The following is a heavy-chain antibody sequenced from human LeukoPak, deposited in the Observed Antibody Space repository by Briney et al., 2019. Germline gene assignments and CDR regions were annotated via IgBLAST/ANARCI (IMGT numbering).Heavy chain of an antibody. CDR2: IYNSGIT. J-gene: IGHJ6*03. Sequence: SETLSLTCTVSGGSVSSHFWSWIRQPPGKGLEWIGYIYNSGITDYNPSLKSRVTMSVDTSKNQFSLMLRSVTAADTAVYYCARDHLPAGAPGYYMDVWGKGTTVTVSS. CDR1: GGSVSSHF. V-gene: IGHV4-59*02. CDR3: ARDHLPAGAPGYYMDV. D-gene: IGHD4/OR15-4a*01.